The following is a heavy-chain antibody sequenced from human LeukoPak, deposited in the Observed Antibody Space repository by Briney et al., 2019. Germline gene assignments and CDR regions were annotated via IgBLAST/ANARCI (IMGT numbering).Heavy chain of an antibody. CDR2: IYYSGST. CDR3: ASLLSKAYDY. J-gene: IGHJ4*02. Sequence: SETLSLTCTVSGGSISSSSYYWGWIRQPPGKGLEWIGSIYYSGSTYYNPSLKSRVTISVDTSKNQFSLKLSPVTAADTAVYYCASLLSKAYDYWGQGTLVTVSS. V-gene: IGHV4-39*01. CDR1: GGSISSSSYY.